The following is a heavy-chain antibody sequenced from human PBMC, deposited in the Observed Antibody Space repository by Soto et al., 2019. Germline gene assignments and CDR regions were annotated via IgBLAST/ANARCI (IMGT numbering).Heavy chain of an antibody. V-gene: IGHV3-66*01. D-gene: IGHD6-19*01. CDR1: GFTVSSNY. CDR3: ARDLPESSGWYFYMDG. J-gene: IGHJ6*03. Sequence: GGSLRLSCAASGFTVSSNYMSWVRQAPGKGLEWVSVIYSGGSTYYADSVKGRFTISRDNSKNTLYLQMNSLRAEDTAVYYCARDLPESSGWYFYMDGWGKGNTVTVSS. CDR2: IYSGGST.